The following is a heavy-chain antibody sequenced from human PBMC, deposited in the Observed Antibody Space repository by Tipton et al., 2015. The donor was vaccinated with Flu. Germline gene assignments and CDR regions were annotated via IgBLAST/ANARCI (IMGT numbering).Heavy chain of an antibody. CDR3: ASGPSTILGVPSGTLDI. CDR1: GASINSRNHY. J-gene: IGHJ3*02. D-gene: IGHD3-3*01. V-gene: IGHV4-31*03. Sequence: TLSLTCNVSGASINSRNHYWSWIRQHPEKGLEWIGYIYYSGNTNSNPSLRSRLTMSLDTSENQFSLKLTSVTAADTARYYCASGPSTILGVPSGTLDIWGQGTMVTVA. CDR2: IYYSGNT.